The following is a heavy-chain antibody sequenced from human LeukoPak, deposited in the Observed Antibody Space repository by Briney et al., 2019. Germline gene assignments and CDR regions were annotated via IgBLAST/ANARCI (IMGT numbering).Heavy chain of an antibody. J-gene: IGHJ4*02. V-gene: IGHV3-43D*03. CDR3: AKGDYYDSSGYNFDY. Sequence: GGSLRLSCAASGFTFDDYAMHWVRQAPGKGLEWVSLISWDGGSTYYADSVKGRFTISRDNSKTSLYLQMNSLRAEDTALYYCAKGDYYDSSGYNFDYWGQGTLVTVSS. CDR1: GFTFDDYA. D-gene: IGHD3-22*01. CDR2: ISWDGGST.